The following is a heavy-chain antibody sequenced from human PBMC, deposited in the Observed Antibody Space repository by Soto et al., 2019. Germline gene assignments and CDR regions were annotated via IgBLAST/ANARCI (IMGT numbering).Heavy chain of an antibody. D-gene: IGHD3-10*01. CDR3: AKHRGSGNPMYYDMDV. V-gene: IGHV3-53*02. Sequence: VQLVESGGGLIQAGGSLRLSCAVSGFTVSNNFMMWVRQAPGKGLEWVSLIYSGGSISYADSVKGRFTISRDGSMNMLYLQMNNLRVEDTAVYFCAKHRGSGNPMYYDMDVWGLGTTVTVSS. J-gene: IGHJ6*02. CDR1: GFTVSNNF. CDR2: IYSGGSI.